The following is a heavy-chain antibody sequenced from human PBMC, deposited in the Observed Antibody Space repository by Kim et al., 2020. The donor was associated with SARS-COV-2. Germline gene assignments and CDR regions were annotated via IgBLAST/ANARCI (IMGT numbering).Heavy chain of an antibody. CDR1: GASVNSGAYY. Sequence: SETLSLTCTVSGASVNSGAYYWSWIRQPPGMPLEWIGFIYYRRVTNYNPSLKSRVTISVDTSKNQFSLRLTSVTAADTGVYYCAIGSGWFDSWGQGTLVTVSS. CDR2: IYYRRVT. CDR3: AIGSGWFDS. V-gene: IGHV4-61*08. D-gene: IGHD3-16*01. J-gene: IGHJ5*01.